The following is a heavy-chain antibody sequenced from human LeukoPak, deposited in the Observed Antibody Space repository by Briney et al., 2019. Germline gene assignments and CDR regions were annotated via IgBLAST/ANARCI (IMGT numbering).Heavy chain of an antibody. V-gene: IGHV3-23*01. J-gene: IGHJ4*02. CDR2: ISSSGSGGNT. Sequence: PGGSLRLSCVASGVTLSNYAMSWARQAPGKGLEWVSGISSSGSGGNTYYADSVKGRFTISRDNSKNTLYLQMNSLRVEDTAVYYCARGAGGHPEHWLDPSFDLWGQGTPVTVSS. CDR3: ARGAGGHPEHWLDPSFDL. CDR1: GVTLSNYA. D-gene: IGHD1-14*01.